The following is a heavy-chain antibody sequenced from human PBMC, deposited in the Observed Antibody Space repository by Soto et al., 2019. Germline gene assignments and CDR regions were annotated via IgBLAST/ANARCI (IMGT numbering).Heavy chain of an antibody. CDR1: GFSLSDYW. Sequence: QPGGSLRLSCAASGFSLSDYWMHWVRQVPGKGLLWVSRISVDGRDTTYADSVKGRFTISRDNAKNSLYLQMNSLRAEDTAVYYCARGIVVASPSSFDYWGQGTLVTLSS. J-gene: IGHJ4*02. CDR2: ISVDGRDT. V-gene: IGHV3-74*03. D-gene: IGHD2-15*01. CDR3: ARGIVVASPSSFDY.